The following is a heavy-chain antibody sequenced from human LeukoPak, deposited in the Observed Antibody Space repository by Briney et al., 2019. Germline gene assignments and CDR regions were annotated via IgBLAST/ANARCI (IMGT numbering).Heavy chain of an antibody. CDR1: GFTFDDYG. CDR2: INWNGGST. Sequence: GGSLRLSCAASGFTFDDYGMSWVRQVPGKGLEWVSGINWNGGSTGYADSVKGRFTISRDNAKNSLYLQMNSLRAEDTALYYCARGVYYYDSSGYYILGYWGQGTLATVSS. J-gene: IGHJ4*02. CDR3: ARGVYYYDSSGYYILGY. V-gene: IGHV3-20*04. D-gene: IGHD3-22*01.